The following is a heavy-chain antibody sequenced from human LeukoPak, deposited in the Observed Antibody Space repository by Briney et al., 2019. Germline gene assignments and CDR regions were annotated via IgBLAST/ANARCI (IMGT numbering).Heavy chain of an antibody. Sequence: GASVTVSCTASGYTFASYGVSWVRQAPGQGLEWMGWISAYNGKTNYAQKLQGRVTMTTDTSTSTAYMELRSLRSDDTAVYYCARQVDSTMALPDYWGQGTLVTVSS. V-gene: IGHV1-18*01. CDR1: GYTFASYG. CDR2: ISAYNGKT. D-gene: IGHD3-10*01. J-gene: IGHJ4*02. CDR3: ARQVDSTMALPDY.